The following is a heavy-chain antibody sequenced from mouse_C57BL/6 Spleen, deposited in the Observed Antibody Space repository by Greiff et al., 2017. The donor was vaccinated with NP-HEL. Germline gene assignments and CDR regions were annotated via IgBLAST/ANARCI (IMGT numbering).Heavy chain of an antibody. V-gene: IGHV2-2*01. D-gene: IGHD4-1*01. J-gene: IGHJ4*01. CDR1: GFSLTSYG. CDR3: ARNRWDGHYYAMDY. CDR2: IWSGGST. Sequence: VKLMESGPGLVQPSQSLSITCTVSGFSLTSYGVHWVRQSPGKGLEWRGVIWSGGSTDYNAAFISRLSISKDNSKSQVFFKMNSLQADDTAIYYCARNRWDGHYYAMDYWGQGTSVTVSS.